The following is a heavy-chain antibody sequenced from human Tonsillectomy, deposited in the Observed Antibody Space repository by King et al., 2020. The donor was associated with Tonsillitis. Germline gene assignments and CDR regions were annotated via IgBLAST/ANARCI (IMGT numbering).Heavy chain of an antibody. D-gene: IGHD3-22*01. V-gene: IGHV3-7*03. J-gene: IGHJ3*02. CDR3: AIDMTPYDSDIYYDAFDI. CDR2: IKRNGSQK. Sequence: VQLVESGGDLVQPGGSLRLSCAASGFTFSSSWMTWVRQAPGKGLEWVANIKRNGSQKHYVDSVEGRFTISRDNARNSLYLQMNSLTAEDTAVYYCAIDMTPYDSDIYYDAFDIWGRGTLVTVSS. CDR1: GFTFSSSW.